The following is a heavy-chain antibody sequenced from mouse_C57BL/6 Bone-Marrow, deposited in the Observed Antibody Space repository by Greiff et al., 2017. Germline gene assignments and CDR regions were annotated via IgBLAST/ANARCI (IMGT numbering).Heavy chain of an antibody. J-gene: IGHJ3*01. Sequence: VKLKQPGAELVKPGASVKMSCKASGYTFTSYWITWVKQRPGQGLEWIGDIYPGSGSTNYNEKFKSKATLTVDTSSSTAYMQLSSLTSEDSAVYYCAREDEDYDVSWFAYWGQGTLVTVSA. CDR1: GYTFTSYW. CDR3: AREDEDYDVSWFAY. V-gene: IGHV1-55*01. CDR2: IYPGSGST. D-gene: IGHD2-4*01.